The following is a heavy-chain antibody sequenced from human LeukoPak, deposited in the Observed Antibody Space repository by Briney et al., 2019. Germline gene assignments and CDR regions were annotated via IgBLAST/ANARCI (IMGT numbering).Heavy chain of an antibody. CDR2: ISSSSYI. D-gene: IGHD6-19*01. V-gene: IGHV3-21*01. CDR3: ARDPNSGWYDY. Sequence: PGGSLRLSCAASGFTFSSYSMNWVRQAPGKGLEWVSSISSSSYIYYADSVKGRFTISRDNAKNSLYLQMNSLRAEDTAVYYCARDPNSGWYDYWGQGTLVTVSS. CDR1: GFTFSSYS. J-gene: IGHJ4*02.